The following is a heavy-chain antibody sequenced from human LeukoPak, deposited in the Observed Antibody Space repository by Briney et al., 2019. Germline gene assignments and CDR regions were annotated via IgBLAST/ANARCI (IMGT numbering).Heavy chain of an antibody. J-gene: IGHJ4*02. CDR3: ARAVMAYYFDY. D-gene: IGHD2-21*01. Sequence: ASVKVSCKASGYTLTSYGVSWVRQAPGQGLEWMGWIGAYNGNTNFGQTVQGRVTMTTDTSTSTAYMELRSLRSDDTAVYYCARAVMAYYFDYWGQGTLVTVSS. CDR1: GYTLTSYG. CDR2: IGAYNGNT. V-gene: IGHV1-18*01.